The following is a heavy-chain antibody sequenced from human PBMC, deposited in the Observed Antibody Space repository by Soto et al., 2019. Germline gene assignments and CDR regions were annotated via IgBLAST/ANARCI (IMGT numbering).Heavy chain of an antibody. CDR1: GGTFSSYA. Sequence: QVQLEQSGAEVKRPGSSVKVSCEPSGGTFSSYAVNWVRQAPGQGLEWMGGIIPIFGSANYAQKFQGRVTITADRSTSTAYMELSSLRSDDTAVYYCAREGAAGRKRFDPWGQGTLVTVSS. V-gene: IGHV1-69*06. CDR2: IIPIFGSA. CDR3: AREGAAGRKRFDP. J-gene: IGHJ5*02. D-gene: IGHD6-13*01.